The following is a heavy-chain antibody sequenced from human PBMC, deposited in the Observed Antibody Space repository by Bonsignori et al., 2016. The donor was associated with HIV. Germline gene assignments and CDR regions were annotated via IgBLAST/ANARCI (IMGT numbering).Heavy chain of an antibody. D-gene: IGHD2-21*01. CDR2: INPNSGGT. V-gene: IGHV1-2*02. CDR3: ARGGASILWSGSGFDI. J-gene: IGHJ3*02. Sequence: WVRQAPGQGLEWMGWINPNSGGTNYAQKFQGRVTMTRDTSISTAYMELSRLRSDDTAVYYCARGGASILWSGSGFDIWGQGTMVTVSS.